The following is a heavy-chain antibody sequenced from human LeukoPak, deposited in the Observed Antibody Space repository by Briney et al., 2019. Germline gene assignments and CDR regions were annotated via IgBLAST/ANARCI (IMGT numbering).Heavy chain of an antibody. J-gene: IGHJ4*02. Sequence: GGSLRLSCAASGFTFNSYAMTWVRQAPGKGLEWVSVISGSDGSAYYADSVKGRFTISRDISKNTLYLQMNSLRAEDTAVYYCVKLSSGSGSKFGFDSWGQGTLVTVSS. CDR1: GFTFNSYA. CDR2: ISGSDGSA. V-gene: IGHV3-23*01. D-gene: IGHD6-19*01. CDR3: VKLSSGSGSKFGFDS.